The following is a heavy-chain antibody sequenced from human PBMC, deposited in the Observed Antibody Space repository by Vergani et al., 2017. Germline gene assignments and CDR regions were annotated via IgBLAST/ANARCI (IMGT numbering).Heavy chain of an antibody. CDR3: AKALYYDSSGHSLDY. Sequence: QVQLVESGGGVVQPGRSLRLSCAASGFTFSSYGLHWVRQAPGKGLEWVAVIWYDGSNKYYADSVKGRFTISRDNSKNTLYLQMNSLRAEDTAVYYCAKALYYDSSGHSLDYWGQGTLVTVSS. CDR1: GFTFSSYG. J-gene: IGHJ4*02. CDR2: IWYDGSNK. V-gene: IGHV3-33*06. D-gene: IGHD3-22*01.